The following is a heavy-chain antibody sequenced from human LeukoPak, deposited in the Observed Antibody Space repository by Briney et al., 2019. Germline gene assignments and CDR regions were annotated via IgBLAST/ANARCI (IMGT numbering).Heavy chain of an antibody. CDR2: IYYSGST. J-gene: IGHJ6*03. CDR1: GGSISSSSYY. Sequence: PSETLSLTCTVSGGSISSSSYYWGWIRQPPGKGLEWIGSIYYSGSTYYNPSLKSRVTISVDTSKNQFSLKLSSVTAADTAVYYCARASCTNRICNYYYYMDVWGKGTTVTVSS. V-gene: IGHV4-39*07. CDR3: ARASCTNRICNYYYYMDV. D-gene: IGHD2-8*01.